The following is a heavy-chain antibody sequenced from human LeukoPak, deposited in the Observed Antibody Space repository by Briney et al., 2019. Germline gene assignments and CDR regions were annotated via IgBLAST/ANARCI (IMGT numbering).Heavy chain of an antibody. V-gene: IGHV3-48*01. CDR2: ISSTGGTI. CDR3: ARGYSRAAFDI. D-gene: IGHD2-15*01. Sequence: GGSLRLSCVGSGFTFSNYLMNWVRQAPGKGLEWVSFISSTGGTIYYADSVKGRFTVSRDNAKKSLLLQMNSLRAEDTALYYCARGYSRAAFDIWGQGTMVTVSS. J-gene: IGHJ3*02. CDR1: GFTFSNYL.